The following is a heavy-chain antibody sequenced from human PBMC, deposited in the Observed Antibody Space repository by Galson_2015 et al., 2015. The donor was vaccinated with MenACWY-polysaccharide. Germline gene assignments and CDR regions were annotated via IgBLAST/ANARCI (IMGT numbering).Heavy chain of an antibody. CDR1: GFTFRNHG. D-gene: IGHD1-7*01. CDR2: IYYDGSNK. Sequence: SLRLSCAAFGFTFRNHGMHWVRQAPGKGLEWVAVIYYDGSNKYYADSVKGRFTISRDNSKNTLDLQMNSLRGEVTGVYYCARDRTSRYIDVWGKDTTVTVSS. CDR3: ARDRTSRYIDV. J-gene: IGHJ6*03. V-gene: IGHV3-33*01.